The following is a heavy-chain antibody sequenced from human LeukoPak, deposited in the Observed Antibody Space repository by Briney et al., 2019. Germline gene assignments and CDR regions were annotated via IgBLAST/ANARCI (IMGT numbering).Heavy chain of an antibody. D-gene: IGHD6-6*01. Sequence: ASVKVSCKASGYTFTSSGISWVRQAPGQGLEWMGWISAYNGNTNYAQKLQGRVTMTTDTSTSTAYMQLRSLRSDDTAVYYCARGSLLKSSSWYYFDYWGQGTLVTVSS. CDR2: ISAYNGNT. J-gene: IGHJ4*02. CDR1: GYTFTSSG. V-gene: IGHV1-18*01. CDR3: ARGSLLKSSSWYYFDY.